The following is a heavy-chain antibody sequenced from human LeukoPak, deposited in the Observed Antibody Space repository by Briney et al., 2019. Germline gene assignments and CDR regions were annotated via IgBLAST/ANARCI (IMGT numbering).Heavy chain of an antibody. CDR3: ARHPGGQRGYSYGFDY. CDR2: IYYSGST. CDR1: GGSISSSSYY. V-gene: IGHV4-39*01. Sequence: SETLSLTCTVSGGSISSSSYYWGWIRQPPGKGLEWIGSIYYSGSTYYNPSLKSRVTISVDTSKNQFSLKLSSVTAADTAVYYCARHPGGQRGYSYGFDYWGQGTLVTVSS. D-gene: IGHD5-18*01. J-gene: IGHJ4*02.